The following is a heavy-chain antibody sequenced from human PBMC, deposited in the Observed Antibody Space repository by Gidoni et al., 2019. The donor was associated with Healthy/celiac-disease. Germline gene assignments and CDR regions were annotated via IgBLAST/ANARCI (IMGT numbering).Heavy chain of an antibody. V-gene: IGHV4-39*01. CDR3: ARLGNYYYYGMDV. Sequence: QLQLQESGPGLVKPSETLSLTCTVPGGSISSSSYYWGWIRQPPGKGLEWIGSIYYSGSTYYNPSLRSRVTISVDTSKNQFSLKLSSVTAADTAVYYCARLGNYYYYGMDVWGQGTTVTVSS. CDR1: GGSISSSSYY. CDR2: IYYSGST. D-gene: IGHD7-27*01. J-gene: IGHJ6*02.